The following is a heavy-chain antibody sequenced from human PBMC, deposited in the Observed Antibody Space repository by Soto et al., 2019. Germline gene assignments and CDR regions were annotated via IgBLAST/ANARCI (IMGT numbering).Heavy chain of an antibody. D-gene: IGHD2-8*02. Sequence: QVQLVQSGAEAKKPGASVTVSCKASGYTFTSYHMHWVRQAPGEGPERMGRMNPSDGSTAYAQNFQGRVTMTRDTATSTAYMEISSRTSGDTAVYYCARDPRGYCTGGRCRKLDYWGQGTLVTVSS. CDR1: GYTFTSYH. CDR2: MNPSDGST. V-gene: IGHV1-46*01. J-gene: IGHJ4*02. CDR3: ARDPRGYCTGGRCRKLDY.